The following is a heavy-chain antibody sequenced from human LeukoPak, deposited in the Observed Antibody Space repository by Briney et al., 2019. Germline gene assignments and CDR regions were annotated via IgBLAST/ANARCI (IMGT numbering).Heavy chain of an antibody. Sequence: PGGSLRLSCAASGFTFSNYEMNWVRQAPGKGLEWVSYISSSGSDISYADSVKGRFTISRNNAKNSLYQQMNSLSAEDTAVYYCARDVGPDAFDIWGQGTMVTVSS. D-gene: IGHD1-26*01. V-gene: IGHV3-48*03. CDR3: ARDVGPDAFDI. CDR2: ISSSGSDI. J-gene: IGHJ3*02. CDR1: GFTFSNYE.